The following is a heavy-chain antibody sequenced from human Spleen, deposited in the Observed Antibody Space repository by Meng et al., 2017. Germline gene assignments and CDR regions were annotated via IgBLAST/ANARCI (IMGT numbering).Heavy chain of an antibody. Sequence: QVQRVQSGAEVKKPGASVKVSCKASGYTFTDYDINWVRQATGQGLEWMGWMNPNTGSTGYAQNFKGRVSMTRDTSITTAYMELRSLRSDDTAVYYCARDGIGATEVVYWGQGTLVTVSS. CDR3: ARDGIGATEVVY. CDR1: GYTFTDYD. CDR2: MNPNTGST. J-gene: IGHJ4*02. D-gene: IGHD1-26*01. V-gene: IGHV1-8*01.